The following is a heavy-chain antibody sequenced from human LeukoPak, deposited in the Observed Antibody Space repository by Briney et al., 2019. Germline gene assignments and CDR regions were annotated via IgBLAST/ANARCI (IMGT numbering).Heavy chain of an antibody. V-gene: IGHV3-74*01. Sequence: GGPLRLSCAASGFTFSTFWMHWVRQTPGKGLVWVSRISNDGSTTHYADSVKGRFTISRDNAKNTLFLHMNSLRAEDTAVYYCNVRWGPNSDYWGQGTLVTVSS. D-gene: IGHD7-27*01. CDR2: ISNDGSTT. CDR1: GFTFSTFW. J-gene: IGHJ4*02. CDR3: NVRWGPNSDY.